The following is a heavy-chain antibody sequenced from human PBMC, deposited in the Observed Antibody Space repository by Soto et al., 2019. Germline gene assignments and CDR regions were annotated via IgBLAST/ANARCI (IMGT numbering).Heavy chain of an antibody. V-gene: IGHV3-9*01. J-gene: IGHJ3*02. D-gene: IGHD3-22*01. CDR2: ISWNSGSI. CDR1: GFTFDDYA. CDR3: PKDMADYYDSSGYHYSAFDI. Sequence: GGSLRLSCAASGFTFDDYAMHWVRQAPGKXLEWVSGISWNSGSIGYADSVKGRFTISRDNAKNSLYLQMNSLRAEDTALYYCPKDMADYYDSSGYHYSAFDIWGQGTMVTVSS.